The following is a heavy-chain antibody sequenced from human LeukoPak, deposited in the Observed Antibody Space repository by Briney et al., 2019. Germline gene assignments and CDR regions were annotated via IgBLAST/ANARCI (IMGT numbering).Heavy chain of an antibody. CDR2: IYSSGST. J-gene: IGHJ4*02. D-gene: IGHD4-11*01. Sequence: SETLSLACTVSGGSISSYFWSWIRQPAGKGLEWIGHIYSSGSTSYNPSLKSRVTMSVDTSKNQFSLKLSSVTAADTAVYFCARERITTLPHYWGQGTLVTVSS. CDR3: ARERITTLPHY. V-gene: IGHV4-4*07. CDR1: GGSISSYF.